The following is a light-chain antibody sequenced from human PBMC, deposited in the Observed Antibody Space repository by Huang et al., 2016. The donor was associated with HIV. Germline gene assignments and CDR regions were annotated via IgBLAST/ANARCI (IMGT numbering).Light chain of an antibody. Sequence: EIVLTQSPDTLSLSPGERATVSCRASQSVTRNYLAWYQQRPGQAPKLLIYGASTRATGIPDRFSGSGSGTDFTLTISRLAPVDFAVYYCQQFGSSPPYSFGQGTKLEIK. CDR2: GAS. J-gene: IGKJ2*03. V-gene: IGKV3-20*01. CDR3: QQFGSSPPYS. CDR1: QSVTRNY.